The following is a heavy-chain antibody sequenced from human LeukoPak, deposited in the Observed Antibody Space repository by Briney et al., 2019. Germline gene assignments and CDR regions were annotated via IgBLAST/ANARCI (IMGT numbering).Heavy chain of an antibody. Sequence: GGALRLSCGASGLPFRSCEMNWVRQTPGKGVGWVSYISRSDSTIHYADAVNGRFTIPRDNANNSLYLQMNSLRAKETAVYYCAELGITMIGGGWGKGTTVTISA. CDR1: GLPFRSCE. CDR3: AELGITMIGGG. J-gene: IGHJ6*04. CDR2: ISRSDSTI. V-gene: IGHV3-48*03. D-gene: IGHD3-10*02.